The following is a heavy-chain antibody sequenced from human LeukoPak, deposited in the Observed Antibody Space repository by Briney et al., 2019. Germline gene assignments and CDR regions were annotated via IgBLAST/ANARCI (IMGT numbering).Heavy chain of an antibody. Sequence: GESLKISCKGSGYSYTSYWIGWVRQMPGKGLEWMGIIFPGDSDTRYSPSFQGQVTISADKSISTAYLQWSSLKASDTAMYYCARLGRAWGLHYYFDYWGQGTLVTVSS. CDR3: ARLGRAWGLHYYFDY. J-gene: IGHJ4*02. V-gene: IGHV5-51*01. D-gene: IGHD1-26*01. CDR1: GYSYTSYW. CDR2: IFPGDSDT.